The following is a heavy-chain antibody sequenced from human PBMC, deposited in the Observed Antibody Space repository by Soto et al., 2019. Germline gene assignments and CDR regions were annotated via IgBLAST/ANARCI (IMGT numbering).Heavy chain of an antibody. CDR3: ARGKRLGDV. CDR2: ISSSSSTI. CDR1: GFTFSSYS. Sequence: GGSLRLSCAASGFTFSSYSMNWVRQAPGKGLEWVSYISSSSSTIYYADSVKGRFTISRDNAKNSLYLQMNSLRAEDTAVYYCARGKRLGDVWGKGTTVTVSS. V-gene: IGHV3-48*01. J-gene: IGHJ6*04.